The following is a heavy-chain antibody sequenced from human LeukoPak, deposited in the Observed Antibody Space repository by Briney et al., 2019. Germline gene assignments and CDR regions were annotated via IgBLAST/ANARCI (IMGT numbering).Heavy chain of an antibody. CDR3: ARGGYYYDSSGYYYGNWFDP. Sequence: ASVKVSCKASGYTFTGYYMHWVRQAPGQGLEWMGRINPNSGGTNYAQKFQGRVTMTRDTSISTAYTELSRLRSDDTAVYYCARGGYYYDSSGYYYGNWFDPWGQGTLVTVSS. J-gene: IGHJ5*02. CDR2: INPNSGGT. D-gene: IGHD3-22*01. CDR1: GYTFTGYY. V-gene: IGHV1-2*06.